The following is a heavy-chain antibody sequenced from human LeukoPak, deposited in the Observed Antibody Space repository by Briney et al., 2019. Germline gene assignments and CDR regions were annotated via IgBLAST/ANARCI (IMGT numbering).Heavy chain of an antibody. CDR3: AREDRPHYYYYGMDV. D-gene: IGHD2-15*01. CDR1: GGSFSGYY. J-gene: IGHJ6*02. Sequence: PSETLSLTCAVYGGSFSGYYWSWIRQPPGKGLEWIGEINHSGSTNYNPSLKSRVTISVDTSKNQFSLKLSSVTAADTAVYYCAREDRPHYYYYGMDVWGQGTTVTVSS. CDR2: INHSGST. V-gene: IGHV4-34*01.